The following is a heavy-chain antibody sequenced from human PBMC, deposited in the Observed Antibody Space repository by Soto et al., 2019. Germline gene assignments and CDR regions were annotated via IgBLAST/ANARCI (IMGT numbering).Heavy chain of an antibody. V-gene: IGHV1-18*01. CDR2: ISAYNGNT. D-gene: IGHD3-16*01. Sequence: ASVKVSCKASGYTFTSYGISWVRQAPGQGLEWMGWISAYNGNTNYAQKLQGRVTMTTDTSTSTAYMELRSLRSDDTAVYYCSRDLHLGEIAARLTPLYWGQGTLVTVSS. CDR1: GYTFTSYG. J-gene: IGHJ4*02. CDR3: SRDLHLGEIAARLTPLY.